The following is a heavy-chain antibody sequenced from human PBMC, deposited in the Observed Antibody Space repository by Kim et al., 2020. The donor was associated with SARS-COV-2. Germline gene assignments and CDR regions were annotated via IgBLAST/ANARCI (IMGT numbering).Heavy chain of an antibody. J-gene: IGHJ6*02. Sequence: YVDSVKCRFIISRDNAKSSLYLQINSLRVEDTAVYYCASYGSLNYLFDMDGWGQGTTVTVSS. D-gene: IGHD3-10*01. CDR3: ASYGSLNYLFDMDG. V-gene: IGHV3-7*03.